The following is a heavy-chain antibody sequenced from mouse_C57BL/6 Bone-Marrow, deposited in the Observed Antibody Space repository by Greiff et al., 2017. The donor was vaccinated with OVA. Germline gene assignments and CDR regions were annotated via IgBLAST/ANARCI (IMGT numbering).Heavy chain of an antibody. CDR2: IDPETGGT. CDR3: TREGGDVGMDY. Sequence: QVQLQQSGAELVRPGASVTLSCKASGYTFTDYEMHWVKQTPVHGLEWIGAIDPETGGTAYNQKFKGKAILTADKSSTTAYMELRSLTSEDSAVYSCTREGGDVGMDYWGQGTSVTVSS. J-gene: IGHJ4*01. V-gene: IGHV1-15*01. CDR1: GYTFTDYE. D-gene: IGHD3-3*01.